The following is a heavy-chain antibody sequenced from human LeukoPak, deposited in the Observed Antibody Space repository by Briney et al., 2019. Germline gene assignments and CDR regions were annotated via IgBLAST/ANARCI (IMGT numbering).Heavy chain of an antibody. CDR1: GFTFASYG. CDR2: ISGIGGST. CDR3: AKRGTVTTFGHCDY. V-gene: IGHV3-23*01. D-gene: IGHD4-17*01. Sequence: PGGSLRLSCAASGFTFASYGMSWVRQAPGKGLEWVSAISGIGGSTYYADSVKGRFTISRDNSKNTLYLQMNSLRAEDTAVYYCAKRGTVTTFGHCDYWGQGTLVTVSS. J-gene: IGHJ4*02.